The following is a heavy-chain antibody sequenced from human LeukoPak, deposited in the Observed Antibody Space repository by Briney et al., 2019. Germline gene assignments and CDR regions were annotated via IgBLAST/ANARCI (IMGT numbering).Heavy chain of an antibody. J-gene: IGHJ5*02. Sequence: ASVKVSCKDSGYTFTSYAMHWVRQAPGQRLEWMGWINAGNGNTKYSQKFQGRVTITRDTSASTAYMELSSLRSEDTAVYYCATAAITMVRGVANWFDPWGQGTLVTVSS. CDR3: ATAAITMVRGVANWFDP. V-gene: IGHV1-3*01. CDR2: INAGNGNT. D-gene: IGHD3-10*01. CDR1: GYTFTSYA.